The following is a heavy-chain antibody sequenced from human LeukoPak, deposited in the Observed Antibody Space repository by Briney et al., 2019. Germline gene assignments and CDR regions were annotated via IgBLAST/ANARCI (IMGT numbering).Heavy chain of an antibody. V-gene: IGHV1-2*02. J-gene: IGHJ4*02. CDR3: ARDRFGFLEWLLSTEPLDY. CDR2: INPNSGVT. Sequence: GASVKVSCKTSGYTFIAYFIQWVRQAPGQGLEWMGWINPNSGVTTYGQKFQGRVTMTRDTSISTAYMELRRLRSDDTAVYYCARDRFGFLEWLLSTEPLDYWGQGTLVTVSS. CDR1: GYTFIAYF. D-gene: IGHD3-3*01.